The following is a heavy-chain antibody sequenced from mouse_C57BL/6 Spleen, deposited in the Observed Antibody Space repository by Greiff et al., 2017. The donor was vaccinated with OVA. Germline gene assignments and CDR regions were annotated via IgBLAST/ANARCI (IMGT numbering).Heavy chain of an antibody. CDR1: GYAFSSYW. CDR2: IYPGDGDT. D-gene: IGHD1-1*01. CDR3: ARSTVVAKFAY. V-gene: IGHV1-80*01. Sequence: VKLMESGAELVKPGASVKISCKASGYAFSSYWMNWVKQRPGKGLEWIGQIYPGDGDTNYNGKFKGKATLTADKSSSTAYMQLSSLTSEDSAVYFCARSTVVAKFAYWGQGTLVTVSA. J-gene: IGHJ3*01.